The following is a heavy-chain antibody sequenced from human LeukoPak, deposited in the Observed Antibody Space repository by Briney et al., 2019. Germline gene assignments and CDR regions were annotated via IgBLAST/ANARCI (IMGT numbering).Heavy chain of an antibody. CDR2: INHNGST. V-gene: IGHV4-34*01. D-gene: IGHD3-22*01. J-gene: IGHJ5*02. CDR3: ARRGWYYDSSGFNWFDP. CDR1: GGSFSGYY. Sequence: PSETLSLTCAVYGGSFSGYYWSWIRQPPGKGLEWIGEINHNGSTNYNPSLKSRVTISVDTSKNQFSLKLSSVTAADTAVYYCARRGWYYDSSGFNWFDPWGQGTLVTVSS.